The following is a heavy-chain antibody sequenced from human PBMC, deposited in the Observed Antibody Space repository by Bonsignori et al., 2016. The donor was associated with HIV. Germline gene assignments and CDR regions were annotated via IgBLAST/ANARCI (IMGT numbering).Heavy chain of an antibody. Sequence: SGPTLVKPTQTLTLTCTFSGFSLSTSGVGVGWIRQPPGKALEWLALIYWDDDKRYSPSLKSRLTITKDTSKNQVVLTMTNMDPVDTATYYCAHCLGVGATKTRRNFDYWGQGTLVTVSS. CDR1: GFSLSTSGVG. CDR2: IYWDDDK. J-gene: IGHJ4*02. CDR3: AHCLGVGATKTRRNFDY. V-gene: IGHV2-5*02. D-gene: IGHD1-26*01.